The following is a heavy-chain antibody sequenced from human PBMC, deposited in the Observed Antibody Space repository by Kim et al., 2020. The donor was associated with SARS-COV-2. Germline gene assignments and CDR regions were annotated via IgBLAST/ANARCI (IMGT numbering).Heavy chain of an antibody. J-gene: IGHJ4*02. CDR2: ISGSGGST. CDR3: AKDRIYSGYDWGEFDY. D-gene: IGHD5-12*01. Sequence: GGSLRLSCAASGFTFSSYAMSWVRQAPGKGLEWVSAISGSGGSTYYADSVKGRFTISRDNSKNTLYLQMNSLRAEDTAVYYCAKDRIYSGYDWGEFDYWGQGTLVTVSS. V-gene: IGHV3-23*01. CDR1: GFTFSSYA.